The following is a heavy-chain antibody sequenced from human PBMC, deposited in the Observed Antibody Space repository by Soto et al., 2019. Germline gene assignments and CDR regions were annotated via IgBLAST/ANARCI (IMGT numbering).Heavy chain of an antibody. CDR1: GLPFSSYW. J-gene: IGHJ3*02. CDR2: IKQDGSEK. CDR3: ATEQLERLKDDAFDI. V-gene: IGHV3-7*04. Sequence: GGSLRLSCASSGLPFSSYWMSWVRQAPGKGLEWVANIKQDGSEKYYVDSVKGRFTISRDNAKNSLYLQMNSLRAEDTAVYYCATEQLERLKDDAFDIWGQGTMVTVSS. D-gene: IGHD1-1*01.